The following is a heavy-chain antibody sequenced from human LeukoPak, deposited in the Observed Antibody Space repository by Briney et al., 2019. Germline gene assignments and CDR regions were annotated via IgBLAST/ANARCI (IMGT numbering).Heavy chain of an antibody. V-gene: IGHV4-34*01. D-gene: IGHD3-10*01. CDR3: ARVKITMVRGTPRGAFDI. CDR2: INHSGST. J-gene: IGHJ3*02. CDR1: GGSVSGYY. Sequence: SETLSLTCAVYGGSVSGYYWSWIRQPPGKVLEWIGAINHSGSTNYNPSPKSRVPISVDTSKNQFSLKMSSLTAAATAVYYCARVKITMVRGTPRGAFDIWGQGTMVTVSS.